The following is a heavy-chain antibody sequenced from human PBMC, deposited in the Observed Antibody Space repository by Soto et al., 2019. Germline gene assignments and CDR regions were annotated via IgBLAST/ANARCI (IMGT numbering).Heavy chain of an antibody. CDR1: GYSFTSYW. J-gene: IGHJ6*02. V-gene: IGHV5-10-1*01. CDR3: ATPSTTYYYYGMDV. D-gene: IGHD1-1*01. CDR2: IDPSDSYT. Sequence: PGESLKISCKGSGYSFTSYWISWVRQMPGKGLEWMGRIDPSDSYTDYSPSFQGHVTISADKSISTAYLQWSSLKASDTAMYYCATPSTTYYYYGMDVWGQGTTVTVSS.